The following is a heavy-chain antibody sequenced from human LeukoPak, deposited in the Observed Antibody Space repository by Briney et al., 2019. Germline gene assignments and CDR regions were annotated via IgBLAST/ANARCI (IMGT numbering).Heavy chain of an antibody. V-gene: IGHV4-4*09. CDR2: IHASGPT. CDR3: ARNDAGIAARPFDN. CDR1: GGSISTYY. D-gene: IGHD6-6*01. Sequence: SETLSLTCTVSGGSISTYYWSWIRRPPGKGLEWIAYIHASGPTNYNPSLKSRITILVDTYKNQFSLKLSSVTAADTAVYYCARNDAGIAARPFDNWGQGTLVTVSS. J-gene: IGHJ4*02.